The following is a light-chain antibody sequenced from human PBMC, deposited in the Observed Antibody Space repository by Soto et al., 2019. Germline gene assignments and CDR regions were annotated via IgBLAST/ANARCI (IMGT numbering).Light chain of an antibody. CDR1: SSNIETNT. J-gene: IGLJ1*01. Sequence: QSVLTQPPSASGTPGQRVTISCPGSSSNIETNTVNWYQQLPRTAPKLLIYKDNQRPSGVPDRFSGSRSGTSASLAISGLQSEDEADYYCAAWDDSLNGPRFVFGSGTKVTVL. CDR2: KDN. V-gene: IGLV1-44*01. CDR3: AAWDDSLNGPRFV.